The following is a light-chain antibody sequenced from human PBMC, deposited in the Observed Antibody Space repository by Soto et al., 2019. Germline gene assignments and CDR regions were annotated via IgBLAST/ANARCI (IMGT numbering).Light chain of an antibody. CDR3: QQYKSSWT. J-gene: IGKJ1*01. CDR1: QIIDTW. V-gene: IGKV1-5*03. Sequence: DIQMTQSHSTLSASVGDRVTITCRASQIIDTWLAWYQQKPGKAPKVLISKVSNLESGVPSRFSGSGSGTEFTLTISSLQPDDFATYYCQQYKSSWTFGQGTKVDIK. CDR2: KVS.